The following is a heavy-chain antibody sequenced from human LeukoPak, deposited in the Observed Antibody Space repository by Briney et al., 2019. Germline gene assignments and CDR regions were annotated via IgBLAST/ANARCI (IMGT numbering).Heavy chain of an antibody. J-gene: IGHJ1*01. Sequence: PGGSLRLSCAASGFTVSSNYMNWVRQAPGKGLEWVSVIYSGGTTYYADSVKGRFTISRDNSKNSLYLQMSSLRAEDTALYYCAKGLGQVYFQHWGQGTLVTVSS. CDR2: IYSGGTT. CDR1: GFTVSSNY. V-gene: IGHV3-53*05. CDR3: AKGLGQVYFQH.